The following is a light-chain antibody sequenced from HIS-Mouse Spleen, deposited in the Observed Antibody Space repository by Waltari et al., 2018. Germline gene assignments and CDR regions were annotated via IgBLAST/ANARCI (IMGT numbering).Light chain of an antibody. Sequence: SYELTQPPSVSVSLGQMARITCSGEALPKKYAYWYQQKPGQFPVLVIYKDSERPSGIPERFSGSSSGTMATLTISGAQVEDEADYYCYSTDSSGNHRVFGGGTKLTVL. CDR2: KDS. CDR3: YSTDSSGNHRV. V-gene: IGLV3-10*01. CDR1: ALPKKY. J-gene: IGLJ2*01.